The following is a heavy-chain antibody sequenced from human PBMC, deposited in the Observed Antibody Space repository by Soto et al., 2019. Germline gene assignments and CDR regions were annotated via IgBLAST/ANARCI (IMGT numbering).Heavy chain of an antibody. CDR2: MLYSGLT. CDR3: APLSVSLSGPYGIHV. J-gene: IGHJ6*02. CDR1: GYSVSSSDYY. V-gene: IGHV4-39*01. D-gene: IGHD2-15*01. Sequence: SETLSLTCSVSGYSVSSSDYYWAWIRQPPGKGLEWIGSMLYSGLTYYNPSLKCRVTLSVDTSKNQFSVRLNSVTASDTAVYYCAPLSVSLSGPYGIHVWGQGTTVTVS.